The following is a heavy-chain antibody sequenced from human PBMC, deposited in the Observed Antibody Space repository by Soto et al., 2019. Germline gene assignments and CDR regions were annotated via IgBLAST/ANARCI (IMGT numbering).Heavy chain of an antibody. D-gene: IGHD2-21*01. CDR2: IIPTFGTA. V-gene: IGHV1-69*12. CDR3: ARPSCGAACYYYGMDV. J-gene: IGHJ6*02. CDR1: GGTFSSYT. Sequence: QVQLVQSGAEVKKPGSSVKVSCKASGGTFSSYTISWVRQAPGQGLEWMGGIIPTFGTADYAQKFQGRVTITADESPSTGYMELSSLRSEDTALYYCARPSCGAACYYYGMDVWGQGTAVTVSS.